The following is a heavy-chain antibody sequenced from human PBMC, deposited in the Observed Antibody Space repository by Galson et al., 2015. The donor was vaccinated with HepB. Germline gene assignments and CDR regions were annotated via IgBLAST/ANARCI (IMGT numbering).Heavy chain of an antibody. CDR3: ARQGPPGGYCSGGSCYPVDY. D-gene: IGHD2-15*01. J-gene: IGHJ4*02. Sequence: SVKVSCKASGGTFSSYAISWVRQAPGQGLEWMGGIIPIFGTANYAQKFQGRVTITADESTSTAYMELSSLRSEDTAMYYCARQGPPGGYCSGGSCYPVDYWGQGTLVTVSS. CDR1: GGTFSSYA. V-gene: IGHV1-69*13. CDR2: IIPIFGTA.